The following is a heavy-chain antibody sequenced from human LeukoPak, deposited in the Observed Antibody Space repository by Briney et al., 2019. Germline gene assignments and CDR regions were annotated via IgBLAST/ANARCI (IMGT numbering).Heavy chain of an antibody. CDR1: GFTLSYHP. V-gene: IGHV3-64*02. J-gene: IGHJ6*02. D-gene: IGHD2-2*01. CDR2: ISPSGDRT. Sequence: GGSLRLSCAASGFTLSYHPMHWVRQASGRRLVYVSAISPSGDRTWYADSVKGRFTTSRDNSMNTLYLQMNSLRVDDTAVYYCAREQVVVGRGYYGMDVWGQGTTVTVSS. CDR3: AREQVVVGRGYYGMDV.